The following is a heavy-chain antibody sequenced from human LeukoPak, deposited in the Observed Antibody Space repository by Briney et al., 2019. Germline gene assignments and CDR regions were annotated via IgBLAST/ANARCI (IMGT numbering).Heavy chain of an antibody. D-gene: IGHD3-22*01. J-gene: IGHJ4*02. Sequence: SVKVSCKASVGTFSSYAISWVRQAPGQGLEWMGRIIPIFGTANYAQKFQGRVTITTDESTSTAYMELSSLRSEDTAVYYCARTYYDSSGYHFDYWGQGTLVTVSS. CDR2: IIPIFGTA. CDR1: VGTFSSYA. V-gene: IGHV1-69*05. CDR3: ARTYYDSSGYHFDY.